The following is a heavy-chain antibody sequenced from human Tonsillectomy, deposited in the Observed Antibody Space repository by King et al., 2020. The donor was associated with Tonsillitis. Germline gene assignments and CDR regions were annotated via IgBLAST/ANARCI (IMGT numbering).Heavy chain of an antibody. J-gene: IGHJ2*01. D-gene: IGHD2-2*01. CDR3: ARTRDIDYLDL. Sequence: QLQESGSGLVKPSQTLSLTCAVSGVSISSGSYSWSWIRQPPGKGLEWIGYIYHSGSTYYNPSLKSRVTISVDRSKNQFSLKLSSVTAADTAVYFCARTRDIDYLDLWGRGSLVTVSS. CDR2: IYHSGST. V-gene: IGHV4-30-2*01. CDR1: GVSISSGSYS.